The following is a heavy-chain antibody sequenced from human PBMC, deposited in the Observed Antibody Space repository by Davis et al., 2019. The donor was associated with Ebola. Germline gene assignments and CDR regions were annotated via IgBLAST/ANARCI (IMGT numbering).Heavy chain of an antibody. Sequence: GGSLRLSCAAFGFTFSSYSMNWVRQAPGKGLEWVSSISSSSSYIYYADSVKGRFTISRDNAKNSLYLQMNSLRAEDTAVYYCAPSSIAARPGYYYGMDVWGQGTTVTVSS. V-gene: IGHV3-21*01. CDR1: GFTFSSYS. CDR2: ISSSSSYI. J-gene: IGHJ6*02. D-gene: IGHD6-6*01. CDR3: APSSIAARPGYYYGMDV.